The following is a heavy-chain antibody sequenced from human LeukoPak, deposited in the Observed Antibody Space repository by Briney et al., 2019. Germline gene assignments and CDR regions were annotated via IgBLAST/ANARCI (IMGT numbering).Heavy chain of an antibody. CDR2: ISASGGSA. CDR3: AKDSREYGNSPYY. Sequence: GGSLRLSCGASGFTFSNYAMSWVRQAPGKGLEWVSAISASGGSAYYVDSVSGRFTISRDNSWNMLYLQMNTLRAEDTAVYYCAKDSREYGNSPYYWGQGTLVIVSS. D-gene: IGHD4-23*01. V-gene: IGHV3-23*01. CDR1: GFTFSNYA. J-gene: IGHJ4*02.